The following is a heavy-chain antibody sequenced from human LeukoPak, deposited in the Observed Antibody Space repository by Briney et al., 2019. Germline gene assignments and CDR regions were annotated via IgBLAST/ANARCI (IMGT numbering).Heavy chain of an antibody. Sequence: SETLSLTCTVSGGSISSYYWSWIRQPPGKGLEWIGYIHTSGSTNYNPSLKSRVTISVDTSKNQFSLKLSSVTAADTAVYCCARRRGDMTTAHNWFDPWGQGTLVTVSS. D-gene: IGHD4-11*01. CDR1: GGSISSYY. J-gene: IGHJ5*02. V-gene: IGHV4-4*09. CDR2: IHTSGST. CDR3: ARRRGDMTTAHNWFDP.